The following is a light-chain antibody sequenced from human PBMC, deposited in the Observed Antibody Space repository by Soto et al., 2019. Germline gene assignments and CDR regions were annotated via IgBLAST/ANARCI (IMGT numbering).Light chain of an antibody. CDR2: DAC. CDR3: QHRSNWPLT. Sequence: ECVLTHSPATLSLSPGERATLACRASQSVSSYLAWYQQRPGQAPRLLIYDACNRATGIPARFSGSGSGTDFTLTISSLEPEDFAVYYCQHRSNWPLTFGGGTNVDIK. V-gene: IGKV3-11*01. CDR1: QSVSSY. J-gene: IGKJ4*01.